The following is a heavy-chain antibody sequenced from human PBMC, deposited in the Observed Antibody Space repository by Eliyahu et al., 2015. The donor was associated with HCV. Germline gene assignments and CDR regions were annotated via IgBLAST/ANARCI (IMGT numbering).Heavy chain of an antibody. J-gene: IGHJ4*02. CDR1: DDSISXRNW. D-gene: IGHD5-18*01. CDR3: ARHSGYSQGL. Sequence: QVQLQESGPGLVKPSGTLSLTCAVSDDSISXRNWWSWXRQPPGKGLGCIGQIDHSGDTTYNPSLKSRVTISIDKSKNQFSLKLSSVTAADTAVYYCARHSGYSQGLWGQGTLVTVSS. V-gene: IGHV4-4*02. CDR2: IDHSGDT.